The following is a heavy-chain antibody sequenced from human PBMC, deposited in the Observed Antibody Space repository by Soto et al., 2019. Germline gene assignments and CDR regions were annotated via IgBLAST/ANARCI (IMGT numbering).Heavy chain of an antibody. Sequence: GGSLRLSCAASGFTFRDHAMHWVRQAPGKGRGWLAIIWNDGSNKFYAGSVQGRFTISRDNSKNTVYLQMNTLSAEDTAVYYCARALFPDMDIYAMDAWGQGATVTVSS. CDR2: IWNDGSNK. CDR3: ARALFPDMDIYAMDA. V-gene: IGHV3-33*01. CDR1: GFTFRDHA. J-gene: IGHJ6*02.